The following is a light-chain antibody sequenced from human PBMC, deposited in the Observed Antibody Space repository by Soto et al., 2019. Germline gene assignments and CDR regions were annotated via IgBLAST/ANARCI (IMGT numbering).Light chain of an antibody. CDR2: YDD. V-gene: IGLV1-36*01. CDR3: ATWDDNLNGVV. J-gene: IGLJ2*01. CDR1: GSNIGRNA. Sequence: QPVLTQSPSVSEAPRQRVTISCSGSGSNIGRNAVNWYKQLPGQAPKLLIFYDDLRPAGVSDRFSGSKSGTSASLAISGLRSEDEAVYYCATWDDNLNGVVFGGGTKVTVL.